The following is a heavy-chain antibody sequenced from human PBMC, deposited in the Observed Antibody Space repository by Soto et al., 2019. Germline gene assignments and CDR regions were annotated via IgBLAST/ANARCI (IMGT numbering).Heavy chain of an antibody. CDR2: ISAYNGNT. D-gene: IGHD5-12*01. Sequence: QVQLVQSGAEVKKPGASVKVSCKASGYTFTSYGINWVRQAPGQGLEWMGWISAYNGNTHYAQTLQGRVTTTTDTSTSTAYIELRSLRSDDTAVYYCPRVQRGYDFAYWGQGTLVTVS. V-gene: IGHV1-18*01. CDR3: PRVQRGYDFAY. CDR1: GYTFTSYG. J-gene: IGHJ4*02.